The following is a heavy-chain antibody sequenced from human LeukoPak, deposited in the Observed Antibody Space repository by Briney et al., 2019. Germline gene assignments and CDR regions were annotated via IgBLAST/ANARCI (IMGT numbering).Heavy chain of an antibody. J-gene: IGHJ4*02. CDR1: GGSIRSYY. CDR3: ARTYCSGGSCHFDY. CDR2: IFYSGTT. V-gene: IGHV4-59*08. D-gene: IGHD2-15*01. Sequence: SETLSLTCTVSGGSIRSYYWSWIRQPPGKGLEWVGYIFYSGTTDSNPSLKSRVTMSVDTSKNQFSLKLSSVTAADTAVYYCARTYCSGGSCHFDYWGQGTLVTVSS.